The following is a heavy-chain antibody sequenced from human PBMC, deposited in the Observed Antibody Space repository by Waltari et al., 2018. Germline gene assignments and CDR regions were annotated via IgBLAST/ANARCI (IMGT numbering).Heavy chain of an antibody. CDR3: ARPKGSGWFAFDY. Sequence: EVQLVQSGAEVTKPGEPLKISFKGSGYSLTIYWSSWVRQMPGKGLEWMGIIYPGDSDTRYSPSFQGQVTISADKSISTAYLQWSSLKASNTAMYYCARPKGSGWFAFDYWGQGTLVTVSS. CDR2: IYPGDSDT. V-gene: IGHV5-51*03. CDR1: GYSLTIYW. J-gene: IGHJ4*02. D-gene: IGHD6-19*01.